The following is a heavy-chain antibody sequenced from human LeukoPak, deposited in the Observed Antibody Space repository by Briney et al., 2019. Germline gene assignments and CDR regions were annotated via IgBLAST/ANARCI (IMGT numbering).Heavy chain of an antibody. Sequence: SETLSLTCAVYGGSFSGYYWSWIRQPPGKGLGWIGEINHSGSTNYNPSLKSRVTISVDTSKNQFSLKLSSVTAADTAVYYCARGEEWELLYGYWGQGTLVTVSS. V-gene: IGHV4-34*01. CDR2: INHSGST. CDR1: GGSFSGYY. CDR3: ARGEEWELLYGY. D-gene: IGHD1-26*01. J-gene: IGHJ4*02.